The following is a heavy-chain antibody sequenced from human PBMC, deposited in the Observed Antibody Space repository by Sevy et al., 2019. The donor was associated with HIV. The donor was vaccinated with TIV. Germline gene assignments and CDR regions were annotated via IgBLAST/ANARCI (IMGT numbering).Heavy chain of an antibody. D-gene: IGHD4-17*01. CDR1: GLTFSSYA. CDR2: IMGSGGRT. Sequence: GGSLRLSCAASGLTFSSYAMSWVRQAPGKGLEWVSYIMGSGGRTYYAESVKGRFTISRDNAKNTLYLQMNNLRAEDTAVYYCAKDGHDYGDFYFNYWGQGTLVTVSS. CDR3: AKDGHDYGDFYFNY. J-gene: IGHJ4*02. V-gene: IGHV3-23*01.